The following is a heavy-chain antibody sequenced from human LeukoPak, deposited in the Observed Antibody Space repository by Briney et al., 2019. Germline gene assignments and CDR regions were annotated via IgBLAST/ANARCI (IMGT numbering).Heavy chain of an antibody. D-gene: IGHD2-2*01. J-gene: IGHJ4*02. V-gene: IGHV3-30*03. Sequence: GGSLRLSCAASGFTFSSYGMHWVRQAPGKGLEWVAVISYDGSNKYYADSVNGRFTISRDKSKNTLYLQMNSLRDGDMAVYYCARLGIVVPDYWGEGTLVTVSS. CDR3: ARLGIVVPDY. CDR1: GFTFSSYG. CDR2: ISYDGSNK.